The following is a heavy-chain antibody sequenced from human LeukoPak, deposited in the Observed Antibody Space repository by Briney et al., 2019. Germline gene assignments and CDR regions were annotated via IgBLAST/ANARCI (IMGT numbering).Heavy chain of an antibody. Sequence: GGSLRLSCAASRFTFSSYWMSWVRQAPGKGLEWVANIKQDGSEKYSVDSVKGRFTISRDNAKKSLYLQMNSLRDEDTAVYYCARDFWPDMARGYFDSWGQGTLVTVSS. CDR1: RFTFSSYW. J-gene: IGHJ4*03. V-gene: IGHV3-7*01. CDR3: ARDFWPDMARGYFDS. D-gene: IGHD3/OR15-3a*01. CDR2: IKQDGSEK.